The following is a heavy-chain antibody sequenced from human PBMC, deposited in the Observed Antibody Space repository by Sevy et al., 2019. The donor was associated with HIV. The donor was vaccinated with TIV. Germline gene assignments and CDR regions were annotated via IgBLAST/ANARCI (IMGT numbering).Heavy chain of an antibody. CDR1: GDSVSGGNYY. J-gene: IGHJ4*02. Sequence: SETLSLTCTVSGDSVSGGNYYWSWIRQPPGKGREWIGYIYYSGSTNYNPSLKSRVTISIDTSKNKFSLRLTSVTAADTAVYYCARGLFDYWGQGTLVTVSS. V-gene: IGHV4-61*01. CDR3: ARGLFDY. CDR2: IYYSGST.